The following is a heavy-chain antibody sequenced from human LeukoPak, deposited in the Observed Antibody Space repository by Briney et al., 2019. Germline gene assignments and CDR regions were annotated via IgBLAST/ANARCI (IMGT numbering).Heavy chain of an antibody. CDR2: INPSGGST. J-gene: IGHJ6*04. Sequence: GASVKVSCKASGYTFTSYYMRCVRQAPGQGLEWMGIINPSGGSTSYAQKFQGRVTMTRDTSTSTVYMELSSLRSEDTAVYYCARHRPLITMVRGVTPPTGMDVWGKGTTVTVSS. CDR3: ARHRPLITMVRGVTPPTGMDV. CDR1: GYTFTSYY. V-gene: IGHV1-46*01. D-gene: IGHD3-10*01.